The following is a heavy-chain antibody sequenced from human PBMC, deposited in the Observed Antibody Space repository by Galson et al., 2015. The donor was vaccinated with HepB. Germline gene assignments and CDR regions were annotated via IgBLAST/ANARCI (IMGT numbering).Heavy chain of an antibody. D-gene: IGHD2-15*01. CDR1: GFIFSNFG. CDR3: AKEGSMFSYCCGMDV. J-gene: IGHJ6*02. CDR2: IPHGGSDE. V-gene: IGHV3-30*18. Sequence: SLRLSCATSGFIFSNFGLHWVRQAPGKGLEWVALIPHGGSDEYYADSVKGRFTISRDNSKNTLYLQLNGLRVDDTAVYYCAKEGSMFSYCCGMDVWGQGTTVTVSS.